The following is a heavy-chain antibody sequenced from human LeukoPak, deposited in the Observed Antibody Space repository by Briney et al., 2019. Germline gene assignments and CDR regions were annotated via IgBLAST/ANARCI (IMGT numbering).Heavy chain of an antibody. Sequence: GGSLRLSCAASGFTFSSYWMHWVRQPPGKGLVWVSRITTDGSSTTYADSVKGRFTVSRDNAKNTLYLQMNSLRAEDTAVYYCARAQQWLAFDSWGQGTLVTVSS. D-gene: IGHD6-19*01. J-gene: IGHJ4*02. V-gene: IGHV3-74*01. CDR1: GFTFSSYW. CDR2: ITTDGSST. CDR3: ARAQQWLAFDS.